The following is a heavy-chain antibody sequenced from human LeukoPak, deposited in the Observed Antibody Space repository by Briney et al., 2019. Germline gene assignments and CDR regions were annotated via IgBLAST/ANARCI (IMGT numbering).Heavy chain of an antibody. V-gene: IGHV4-39*01. J-gene: IGHJ4*02. D-gene: IGHD3-9*01. CDR1: GVSISSSNSY. Sequence: SETLSLTCTVSGVSISSSNSYWGWIRQPPGKGLEWIGGIYYSGNTYYNASLKSQVSISIDTSKNQFSLRLTSVTAADTAVYYCASSAILTGYYTGHDYWGQGTLVTVSS. CDR2: IYYSGNT. CDR3: ASSAILTGYYTGHDY.